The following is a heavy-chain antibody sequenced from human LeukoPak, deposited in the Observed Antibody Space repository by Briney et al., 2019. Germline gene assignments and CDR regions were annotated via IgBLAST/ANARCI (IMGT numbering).Heavy chain of an antibody. CDR2: ISAGGDRT. J-gene: IGHJ4*02. CDR3: ARSTVGTSCCTAVDY. V-gene: IGHV3-23*01. Sequence: GGSLRLSCAASGFSISNYAMSWVRQAPGKGLEWVSGISAGGDRTYYADSVEGRFTISRDNSKNTLYLQMNSLRAEDTAEYYCARSTVGTSCCTAVDYWGQGTLVTVSS. D-gene: IGHD1-26*01. CDR1: GFSISNYA.